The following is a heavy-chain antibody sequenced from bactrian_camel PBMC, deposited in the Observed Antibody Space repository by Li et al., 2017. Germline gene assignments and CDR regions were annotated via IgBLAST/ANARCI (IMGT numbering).Heavy chain of an antibody. CDR3: AAPTRGY. Sequence: HVQLVESGGGSVQAGGSLRVSCAASGATYRTTCVVWFRQAPGKGLEWVSSIYSDGIDTYHADSVKGRFTISRDNAKNTVYLQMNSLKSEDTALYYCAAPTRGYWGQGTQVTVS. CDR2: IYSDGIDT. V-gene: IGHV3S6*01. CDR1: GATYRTTC. J-gene: IGHJ6*01.